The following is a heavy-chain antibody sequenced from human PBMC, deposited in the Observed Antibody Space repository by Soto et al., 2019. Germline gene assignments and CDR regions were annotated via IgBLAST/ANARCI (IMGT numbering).Heavy chain of an antibody. V-gene: IGHV3-30*18. CDR2: ISYDGSHE. D-gene: IGHD4-4*01. CDR3: AKDPRGDDFSAWGYFDC. J-gene: IGHJ4*02. Sequence: QVQLVESGGGVVQPGRSLRLSCAASGFTFSLYGMHWVRQGPGKGLEWVAVISYDGSHEYYANSVKGRFTISRDNSKNTLYLQMNSLRAEDTAVYYCAKDPRGDDFSAWGYFDCWGQGTLVTVSS. CDR1: GFTFSLYG.